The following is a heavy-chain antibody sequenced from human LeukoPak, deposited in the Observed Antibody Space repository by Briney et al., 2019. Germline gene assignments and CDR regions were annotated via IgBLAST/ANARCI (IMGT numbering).Heavy chain of an antibody. D-gene: IGHD4-23*01. CDR1: GYSFTSYW. Sequence: GESLKISCKVSGYSFTSYWIGWVRQLPGKGLEWMGIIYPGDSDTRYSPSFQGQVTISADKSISTAYLQWSSLKASDTAMYYYARHLPVGGNSYDYWGQGTLVTVSS. J-gene: IGHJ4*02. CDR2: IYPGDSDT. V-gene: IGHV5-51*01. CDR3: ARHLPVGGNSYDY.